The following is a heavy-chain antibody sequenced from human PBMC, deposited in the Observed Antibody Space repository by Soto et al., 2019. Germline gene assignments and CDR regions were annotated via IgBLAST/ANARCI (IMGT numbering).Heavy chain of an antibody. CDR2: IIPLCGTT. J-gene: IGHJ5*02. CDR3: ARAAIHGSSWYFWFDP. CDR1: GGTFSRHA. Sequence: QVQLVQSGSEVKMPGSSVKVSCKTSGGTFSRHAINWVRQAPGQGLEWMGGIIPLCGTTNYAQKFKGRVTISAYESSSTAYVELSSLTFEDAAVYYCARAAIHGSSWYFWFDPWGQRTLVTVSS. D-gene: IGHD6-13*01. V-gene: IGHV1-69*01.